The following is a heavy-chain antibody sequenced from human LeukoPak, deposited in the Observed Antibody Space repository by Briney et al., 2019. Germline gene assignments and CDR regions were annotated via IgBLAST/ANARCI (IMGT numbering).Heavy chain of an antibody. Sequence: SETLSLTCTVSGGSISSYYWSWIRQPPGKGLEWIGCIYYSGSTNYNPSLKSRVTISVDTSKNQFSLKLSSVTAADTAVYYCARRSRYSYGYHFDYWGQGTLVTVSS. D-gene: IGHD5-18*01. CDR1: GGSISSYY. CDR2: IYYSGST. CDR3: ARRSRYSYGYHFDY. V-gene: IGHV4-59*08. J-gene: IGHJ4*02.